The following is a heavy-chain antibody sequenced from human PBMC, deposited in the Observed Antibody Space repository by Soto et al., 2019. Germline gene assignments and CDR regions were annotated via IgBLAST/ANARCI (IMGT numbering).Heavy chain of an antibody. CDR3: ARARAIAAASISWFDP. V-gene: IGHV3-74*01. D-gene: IGHD6-25*01. J-gene: IGHJ5*02. Sequence: EVQLVESGGGLVQPGGSLRLSCAASGFTFSSYWMHWVRQAPGKGLVWVSRINSDGSSTSYADSVKGRFTISRDNAQNTLYLQMNILRAEDTAVYYCARARAIAAASISWFDPCGQGTQVTVSS. CDR1: GFTFSSYW. CDR2: INSDGSST.